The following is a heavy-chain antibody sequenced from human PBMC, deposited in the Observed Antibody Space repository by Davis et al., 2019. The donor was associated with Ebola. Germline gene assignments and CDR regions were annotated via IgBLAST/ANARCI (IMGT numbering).Heavy chain of an antibody. CDR3: ARVGSGWWDSYYGMDV. J-gene: IGHJ6*02. CDR2: ISSSGSTI. Sequence: PGGSLRLSCAASGFTFSSYEMNWVRQAPGKGLEWVSYISSSGSTIYYADSVKGRFTISRDNAKNSLYLQMNSLRAEDTAVYYCARVGSGWWDSYYGMDVWGQGTTVTVSS. CDR1: GFTFSSYE. D-gene: IGHD6-19*01. V-gene: IGHV3-48*03.